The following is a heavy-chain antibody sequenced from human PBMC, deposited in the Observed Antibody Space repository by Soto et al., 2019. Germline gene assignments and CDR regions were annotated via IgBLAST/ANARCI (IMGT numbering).Heavy chain of an antibody. J-gene: IGHJ6*02. D-gene: IGHD3-10*01. CDR1: GYTFNDYY. CDR3: ARDLRPDTMQQYYYYPMDV. Sequence: ASVKVSCKASGYTFNDYYIYWVRQAPGLGLECMGWINRNGGGTTYEQKCSGRVTFTRDTSISTAHLDLTRLTSDDTAVYYLARDLRPDTMQQYYYYPMDVWG. CDR2: INRNGGGT. V-gene: IGHV1-2*02.